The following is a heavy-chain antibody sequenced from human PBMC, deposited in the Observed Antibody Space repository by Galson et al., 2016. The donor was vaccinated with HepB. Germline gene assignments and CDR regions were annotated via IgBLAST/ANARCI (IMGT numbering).Heavy chain of an antibody. CDR1: GFSFSSFA. CDR3: ARYEKFLEWLLPTYYYYAMDV. CDR2: VSGSGRST. V-gene: IGHV3-23*01. D-gene: IGHD3-3*01. J-gene: IGHJ6*02. Sequence: SLRLSCAASGFSFSSFAMGWVRQAPGKGLEWVSVVSGSGRSTYYAHSVKGRFTISRDNSKNTLYLQMNSLRAEDTAVYYCARYEKFLEWLLPTYYYYAMDVWGQGTTVTVSS.